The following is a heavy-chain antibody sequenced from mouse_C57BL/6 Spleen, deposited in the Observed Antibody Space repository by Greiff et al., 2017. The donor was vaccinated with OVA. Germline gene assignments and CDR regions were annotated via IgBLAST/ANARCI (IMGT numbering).Heavy chain of an antibody. J-gene: IGHJ3*01. D-gene: IGHD2-3*01. V-gene: IGHV2-5*01. CDR1: GFSLTSYG. CDR2: IWRGGST. Sequence: QVHVKQSGPGLVQPSQSLSITCTVSGFSLTSYGVHWVRQSPGKGLEWLGVIWRGGSTDYNAAFMSRLSITKDNSKSQVFFKMNSLQADDTAIYYCARGYDGYYCWFAYWGQGTLVTVSA. CDR3: ARGYDGYYCWFAY.